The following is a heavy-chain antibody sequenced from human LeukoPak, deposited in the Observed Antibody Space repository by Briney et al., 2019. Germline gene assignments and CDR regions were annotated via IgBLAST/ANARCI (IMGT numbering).Heavy chain of an antibody. V-gene: IGHV1-69*13. CDR2: IITIFGTA. CDR3: AREYRSPESDYYYGMDV. CDR1: GGTFSSYA. Sequence: SVKVSCKASGGTFSSYAISWVRQAPRQGLEWMGGIITIFGTANYAQKFQGRVTITADESTSTAYMELSSLRSEDTAVYYCAREYRSPESDYYYGMDVWGQGTTVTVSS. J-gene: IGHJ6*02. D-gene: IGHD1-14*01.